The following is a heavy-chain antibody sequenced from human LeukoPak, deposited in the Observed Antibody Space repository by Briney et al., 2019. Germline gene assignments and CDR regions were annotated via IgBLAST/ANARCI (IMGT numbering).Heavy chain of an antibody. Sequence: PSETLSLTCTVSGYSISSGYYWGWIRQPPGKGLEWIGSIYHSGSTYNNPSLKSRVTISVDTSKNQFSLKLSSVTAADTAVYYCAREEMIVVVNPNWFDPWGQGTLVTVSS. CDR2: IYHSGST. CDR1: GYSISSGYY. CDR3: AREEMIVVVNPNWFDP. D-gene: IGHD3-22*01. J-gene: IGHJ5*02. V-gene: IGHV4-38-2*02.